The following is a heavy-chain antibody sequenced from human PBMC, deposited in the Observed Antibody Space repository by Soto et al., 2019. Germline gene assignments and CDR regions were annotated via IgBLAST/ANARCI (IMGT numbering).Heavy chain of an antibody. J-gene: IGHJ6*02. CDR1: GGSVSSVGYY. CDR2: IYSNGNT. V-gene: IGHV4-31*03. CDR3: ARVKPFAGIDV. Sequence: QVQLQESGPGLVRPSQTLSLTCIVSGGSVSSVGYYCSWVRQHPGTGLEWIGYIYSNGNTYYDPSLKSRVTISVDTSKNQFSLNLNFVTAEDTAVYWCARVKPFAGIDVWGQGTTVTVS.